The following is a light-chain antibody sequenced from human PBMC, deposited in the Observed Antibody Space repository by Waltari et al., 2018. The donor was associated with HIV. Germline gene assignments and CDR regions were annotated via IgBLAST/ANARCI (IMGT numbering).Light chain of an antibody. CDR2: DDS. CDR3: QVWDTTTDHSYV. CDR1: NLGSKS. J-gene: IGLJ1*01. V-gene: IGLV3-21*02. Sequence: SYVVTQPPSLSVAPGQTARISCGGNNLGSKSVHWYQQRPGQAPVLVVHDDSDRPSGIPERFSGSNSANAATLAISRVEAGDEADYYCQVWDTTTDHSYVFGTGTKVTVL.